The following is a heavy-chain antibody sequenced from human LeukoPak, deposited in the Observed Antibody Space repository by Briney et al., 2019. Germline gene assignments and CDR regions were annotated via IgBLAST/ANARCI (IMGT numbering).Heavy chain of an antibody. CDR3: ARGSSSGWYTVFDY. D-gene: IGHD6-19*01. V-gene: IGHV5-51*01. CDR1: AYSFTRYW. Sequence: GESLKISCMGSAYSFTRYWIGWVRQMPGKGLEWMGVIYPGDSDTRYSPSFQGRVTISADKSISTAYLQWSSLKASDTAMYYCARGSSSGWYTVFDYWGQGTLVTVSS. CDR2: IYPGDSDT. J-gene: IGHJ4*02.